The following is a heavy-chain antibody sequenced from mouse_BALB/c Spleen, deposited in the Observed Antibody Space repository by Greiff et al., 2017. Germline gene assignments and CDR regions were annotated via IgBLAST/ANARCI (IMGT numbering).Heavy chain of an antibody. V-gene: IGHV2-2*02. CDR2: IWSGGST. J-gene: IGHJ4*01. Sequence: QVQLQQSGPGLVQPSQSLSITCTVSGFSLTSYGVHWVRQSPGKGLEWLGVIWSGGSTDYNAAFISRLSISKDNSKSQVFFKMNSLQANDTAIYYCAREERFYYAMDYWGQGTSVTVSS. CDR3: AREERFYYAMDY. CDR1: GFSLTSYG.